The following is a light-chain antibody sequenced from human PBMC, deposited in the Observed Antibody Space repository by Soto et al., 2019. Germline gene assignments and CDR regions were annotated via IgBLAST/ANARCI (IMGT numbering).Light chain of an antibody. J-gene: IGKJ2*01. CDR1: QSITDY. Sequence: DIQMTQSPSSRSASIGDRVTITCRASQSITDYLNWYQQKPAKAPKLLIYAAYSLQSGVPSRFSGSGSGTDFSLTISSLQPEDSATYYCQQSYSSPVTFGQVTKVDIK. CDR3: QQSYSSPVT. CDR2: AAY. V-gene: IGKV1-39*01.